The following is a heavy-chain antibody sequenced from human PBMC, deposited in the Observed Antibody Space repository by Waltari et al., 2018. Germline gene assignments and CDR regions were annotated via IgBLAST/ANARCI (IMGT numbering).Heavy chain of an antibody. CDR1: GFAFSRHW. Sequence: DVQLVESGGGLVQPGGSVRLPCAASGFAFSRHWRHWVRQVPGEELVWVSRIKRDGSDIRYADSVQGRFTISRDNAKNTLFLQMSSLRVDDTAIYYCASSSVSVSGYFDYWGQGILVTVAS. J-gene: IGHJ4*02. CDR3: ASSSVSVSGYFDY. V-gene: IGHV3-74*01. D-gene: IGHD3-3*01. CDR2: IKRDGSDI.